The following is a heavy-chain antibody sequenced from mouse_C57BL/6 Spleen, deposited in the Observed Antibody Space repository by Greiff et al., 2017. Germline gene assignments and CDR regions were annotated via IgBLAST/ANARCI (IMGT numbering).Heavy chain of an antibody. CDR3: ARATFSPFGY. Sequence: EVQLQQSGPELVKPGASVKISCKASGYTFTDYYMNWVKQSHGKSLEWIGDINPNNGGTSYNQKFKGKATLTVDKSSSTAYMELRSLTSEDSAVYYCARATFSPFGYWGQGTTLTVSS. CDR1: GYTFTDYY. J-gene: IGHJ2*01. CDR2: INPNNGGT. V-gene: IGHV1-26*01. D-gene: IGHD1-1*01.